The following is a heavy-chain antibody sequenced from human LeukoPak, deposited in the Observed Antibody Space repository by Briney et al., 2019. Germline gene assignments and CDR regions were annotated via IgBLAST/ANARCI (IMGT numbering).Heavy chain of an antibody. CDR3: ARDSGAGGYYYYYNMDV. CDR1: GFTFSSYS. Sequence: GGSLRLSCAASGFTFSSYSMSWVRQAPGKGLEWVSSISSSGYIYYADSLKGRFTISRDNAMNSLYLEMNSLRAEDTAVYYCARDSGAGGYYYYYNMDVWGKGTTVTVSS. J-gene: IGHJ6*03. CDR2: ISSSGYI. D-gene: IGHD7-27*01. V-gene: IGHV3-21*01.